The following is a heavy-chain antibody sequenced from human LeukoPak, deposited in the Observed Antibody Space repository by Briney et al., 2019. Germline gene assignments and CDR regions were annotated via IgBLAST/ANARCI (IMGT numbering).Heavy chain of an antibody. Sequence: GGSLRLSCAASGFTFTTYGISGVRQAPGRGLEWVATINNSGGSTYCADPVKGRFTISRDNSKNTLYLQMNSLRAEHTAIFHCARSLGSGWYQQIFDFGGQGTLVIVSS. D-gene: IGHD6-19*01. CDR1: GFTFTTYG. CDR2: INNSGGST. J-gene: IGHJ4*02. CDR3: ARSLGSGWYQQIFDF. V-gene: IGHV3-23*01.